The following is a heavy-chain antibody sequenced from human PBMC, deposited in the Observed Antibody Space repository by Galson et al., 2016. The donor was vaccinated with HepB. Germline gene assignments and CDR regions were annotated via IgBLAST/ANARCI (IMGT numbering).Heavy chain of an antibody. CDR2: ISASGDRT. D-gene: IGHD2-15*01. CDR3: AKNSAASCYSPGDY. V-gene: IGHV3-23*01. J-gene: IGHJ4*02. CDR1: GGSISSGH. Sequence: ETLSLTCAVSGGSISSGHWWSWVRQAPGKGLEWVSVISASGDRTYYAKSVKGRFTISRDNSKNTVYVQMNSLRAEDTAVYYCAKNSAASCYSPGDYWGQGTLVTVSS.